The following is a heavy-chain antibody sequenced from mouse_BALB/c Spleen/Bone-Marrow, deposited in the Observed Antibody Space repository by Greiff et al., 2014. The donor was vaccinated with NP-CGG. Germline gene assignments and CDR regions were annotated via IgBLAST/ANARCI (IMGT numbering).Heavy chain of an antibody. D-gene: IGHD2-1*01. J-gene: IGHJ2*01. V-gene: IGHV1-54*03. CDR2: INPGSGGT. Sequence: QVQLQQSGAKLVRPGTSVKVSCKASGYAFTNYLIEWFKQRPGQGLEWIGVINPGSGGTNFSEKFGGKATLTADKSSSTAYMQFNSLTSDDSAVYFCAREGYYGLDYWGQGTTLTVSS. CDR3: AREGYYGLDY. CDR1: GYAFTNYL.